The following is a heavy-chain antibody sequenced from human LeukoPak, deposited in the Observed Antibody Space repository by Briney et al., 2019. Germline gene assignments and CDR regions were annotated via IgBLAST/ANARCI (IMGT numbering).Heavy chain of an antibody. CDR2: INWYGDST. D-gene: IGHD6-13*01. J-gene: IGHJ4*02. CDR3: ARAGGLDGSSWFDY. Sequence: GGSLRLSCAASGFTFDDYGMSWVRQAPGKGLEWVSGINWYGDSTDYVGSVKGRFTISRDNAKNTLYLQMSSLRGEDTALYYCARAGGLDGSSWFDYSGQGTLVTASS. CDR1: GFTFDDYG. V-gene: IGHV3-20*04.